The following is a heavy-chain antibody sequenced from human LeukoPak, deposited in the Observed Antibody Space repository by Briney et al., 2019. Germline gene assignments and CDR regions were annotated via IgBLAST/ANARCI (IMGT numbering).Heavy chain of an antibody. Sequence: PSETLSLTCTVSGGSISSYYWIWVRQPAGKGLEWIGYIYYSGSTNYNPSLKSRVTISVDTSKNQFSLKLSSVTAADTAVYYCARGGSSGFDYWGQGTLVTVSS. CDR1: GGSISSYY. CDR2: IYYSGST. J-gene: IGHJ4*02. D-gene: IGHD3-22*01. V-gene: IGHV4-59*01. CDR3: ARGGSSGFDY.